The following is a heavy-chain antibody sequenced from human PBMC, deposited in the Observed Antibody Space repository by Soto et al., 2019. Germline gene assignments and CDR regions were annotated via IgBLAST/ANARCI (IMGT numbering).Heavy chain of an antibody. V-gene: IGHV4-59*06. Sequence: HVQLQESGPGLVKPSQTLSLTCTVSGGSISSDYTGSTYYNPSLKSRLTISIDTSKNQFSLSLRSVTAADTAVYYCATVRAHYFDYWGQGTRVTVSS. CDR2: TYY. CDR3: ATVRAHYFDY. J-gene: IGHJ4*02. CDR1: GGSISSDY.